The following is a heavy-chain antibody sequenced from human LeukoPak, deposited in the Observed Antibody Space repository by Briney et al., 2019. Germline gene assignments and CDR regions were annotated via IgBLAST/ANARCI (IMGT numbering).Heavy chain of an antibody. V-gene: IGHV3-48*01. J-gene: IGHJ5*02. D-gene: IGHD3-10*01. CDR1: GFTFSSYS. Sequence: PGEPLRLSCAASGFTFSSYSMNWVRQAPGKGLEWISYISSASNTIYYADSVKGRFTISRDNAKNSVYLQMNSLRAEDTAMYYCARDGWFGDYNWFDPWGQGTLVTVSS. CDR2: ISSASNTI. CDR3: ARDGWFGDYNWFDP.